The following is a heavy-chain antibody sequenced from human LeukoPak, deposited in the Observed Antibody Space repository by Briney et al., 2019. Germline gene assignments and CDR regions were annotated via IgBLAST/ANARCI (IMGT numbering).Heavy chain of an antibody. CDR1: GFSFSSYW. CDR2: IRYDGSNK. D-gene: IGHD3-10*01. J-gene: IGHJ3*02. CDR3: AKDLWFGELLYAFDI. Sequence: GGSLRLSCAASGFSFSSYWMHWVRQAPGKGLEWVAFIRYDGSNKYYADSVKGRFTISRDNSKNTLYLQMNSLRAEDTAVYYCAKDLWFGELLYAFDIWGQGTMVTVSS. V-gene: IGHV3-30*02.